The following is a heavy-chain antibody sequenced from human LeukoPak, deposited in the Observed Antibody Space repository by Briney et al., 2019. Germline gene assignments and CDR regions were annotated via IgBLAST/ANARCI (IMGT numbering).Heavy chain of an antibody. V-gene: IGHV3-20*04. J-gene: IGHJ4*02. CDR3: ARGDDYGDPLDY. Sequence: GGSLRLSCAASGFTFDDYGMSWVRQAPGKGLEWGSGINWNGGSTGYADSVKGRFTISRDNAKNSLYLQMNSLRAEDTALYYCARGDDYGDPLDYWGQGTLVTVSS. D-gene: IGHD4-17*01. CDR1: GFTFDDYG. CDR2: INWNGGST.